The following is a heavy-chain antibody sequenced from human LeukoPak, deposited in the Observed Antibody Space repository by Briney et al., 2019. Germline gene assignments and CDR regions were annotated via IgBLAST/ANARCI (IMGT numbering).Heavy chain of an antibody. CDR3: ARGFLGYNSGKGYFDY. V-gene: IGHV4-59*12. J-gene: IGHJ4*02. D-gene: IGHD5-18*01. CDR2: IYYSGST. Sequence: SETLSLTCTVSGGSISSYYWSWIRQPPGKGLEWIGSIYYSGSTYYNPSLKSRVTISIDMSKNQFSLNLNSLTAADTAVYYCARGFLGYNSGKGYFDYWGQGPLVTVSS. CDR1: GGSISSYY.